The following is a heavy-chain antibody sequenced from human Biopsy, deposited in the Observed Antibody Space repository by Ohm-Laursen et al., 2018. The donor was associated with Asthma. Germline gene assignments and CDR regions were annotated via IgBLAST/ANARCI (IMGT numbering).Heavy chain of an antibody. CDR1: GFTFSSYA. V-gene: IGHV3-30-3*01. Sequence: SLRLSCAASGFTFSSYAMHWVRQAPGKGLERVAVISYDGSNKYYADSVKGRFTISRDNSKNTLYLQMNSLRAEDTAVYYCARDLHPTNHLGELSEGFDYWGQGTLATVSS. CDR2: ISYDGSNK. J-gene: IGHJ4*02. D-gene: IGHD3-16*02. CDR3: ARDLHPTNHLGELSEGFDY.